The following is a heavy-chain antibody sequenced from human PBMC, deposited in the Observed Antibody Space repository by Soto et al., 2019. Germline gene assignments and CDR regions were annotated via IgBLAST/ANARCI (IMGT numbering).Heavy chain of an antibody. CDR1: GFTFSSYA. V-gene: IGHV3-23*01. Sequence: GGSLRLSCAASGFTFSSYAMSWVRQAPGKGLEWVSTISGRSDYTYYIDSVKGRFTISRDNSKNTLYLQMNSLTAEDTAVYYCAKASFPYCGGNCYYYWGQGTLVTVSS. CDR3: AKASFPYCGGNCYYY. D-gene: IGHD2-21*01. CDR2: ISGRSDYT. J-gene: IGHJ4*02.